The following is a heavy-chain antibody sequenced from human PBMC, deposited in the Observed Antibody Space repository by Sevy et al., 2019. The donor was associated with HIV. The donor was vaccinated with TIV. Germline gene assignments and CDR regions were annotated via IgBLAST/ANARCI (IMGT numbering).Heavy chain of an antibody. CDR3: ARPRANYVDNYFFYAMDV. D-gene: IGHD4-17*01. V-gene: IGHV3-30-3*01. Sequence: GGSLRLSCAASGFAFSNYYAMYWVRQAPDKGLKWVALISYDGNDKYYADSVKGRFTISRDNFKNTLYLQMNSLTAEDTAVYYCARPRANYVDNYFFYAMDVWGQGTTVTVSS. CDR2: ISYDGNDK. CDR1: GFAFSNYYA. J-gene: IGHJ6*02.